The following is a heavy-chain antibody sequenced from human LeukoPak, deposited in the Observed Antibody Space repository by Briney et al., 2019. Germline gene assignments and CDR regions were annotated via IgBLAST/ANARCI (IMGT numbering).Heavy chain of an antibody. V-gene: IGHV3-73*01. CDR2: IRSKANSDAT. D-gene: IGHD1-26*01. CDR3: ARVQVGATTRALDY. Sequence: PGGSLRLSCAASGFTFSGSAMHWVRQAPGKGLEWVGRIRSKANSDATAYAASVKGRFTISRDDSKNTAYLQMNSLKTEDTAVYYCARVQVGATTRALDYWGQGTLVTVSS. CDR1: GFTFSGSA. J-gene: IGHJ4*02.